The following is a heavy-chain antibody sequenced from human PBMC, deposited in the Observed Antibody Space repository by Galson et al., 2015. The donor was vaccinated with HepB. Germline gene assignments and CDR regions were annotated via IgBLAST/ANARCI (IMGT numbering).Heavy chain of an antibody. CDR2: IWYDGSNK. V-gene: IGHV3-33*08. CDR3: ARDYRYCSSTSCYGGADEYFQH. D-gene: IGHD2-2*01. CDR1: GFTFSSYG. J-gene: IGHJ1*01. Sequence: SLRLSCAASGFTFSSYGMHWVRQAPGKGLEWVAVIWYDGSNKYFADSVKGRFTISRDNSKNTLYLQMNSLRAEDTAVYYCARDYRYCSSTSCYGGADEYFQHWGQGTLVTVSS.